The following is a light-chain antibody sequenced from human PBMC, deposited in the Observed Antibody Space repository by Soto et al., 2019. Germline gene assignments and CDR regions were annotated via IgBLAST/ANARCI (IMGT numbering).Light chain of an antibody. Sequence: DIQMTQSPSSVSASAGDRATLTCRASQGISNRLAWCQQKPGKAPTVLLHAASGFISGVPSRFSGSGRGTEIHSHHHPLQPEAFAAFHYQQQNSNPPLTFGQGTRLEIK. CDR1: QGISNR. J-gene: IGKJ5*01. CDR3: QQQNSNPPLT. V-gene: IGKV1-12*01. CDR2: AAS.